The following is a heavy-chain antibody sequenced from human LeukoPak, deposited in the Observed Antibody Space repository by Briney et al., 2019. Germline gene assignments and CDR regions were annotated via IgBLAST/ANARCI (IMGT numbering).Heavy chain of an antibody. D-gene: IGHD2-2*01. V-gene: IGHV3-66*01. CDR1: GFTVSSNY. J-gene: IGHJ4*02. CDR2: IYSGGST. CDR3: ARDTFQPGLIDS. Sequence: RGSLRLSCAASGFTVSSNYMSWVCQASGEGLEWVSVIYSGGSTYYADSVKGRFTISRDNSKNTLYLQMNSLRAEDTAVYYCARDTFQPGLIDSWGQGTLATVSS.